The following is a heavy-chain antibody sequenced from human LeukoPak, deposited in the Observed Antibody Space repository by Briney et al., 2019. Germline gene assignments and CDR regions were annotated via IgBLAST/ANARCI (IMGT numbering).Heavy chain of an antibody. CDR3: AKDWGSSDWYNYFDP. CDR1: GFTIRIYG. V-gene: IGHV3-30*18. CDR2: ISHDGGAK. D-gene: IGHD6-19*01. Sequence: GTSLRLSCAVAGFTIRIYGMHWVRQAPGKGLEWVAMISHDGGAKYYGDSVKGRFTISRDDSKNTLYLQMNSLSTEDTALYYCAKDWGSSDWYNYFDPWGQGTLVTVSS. J-gene: IGHJ5*02.